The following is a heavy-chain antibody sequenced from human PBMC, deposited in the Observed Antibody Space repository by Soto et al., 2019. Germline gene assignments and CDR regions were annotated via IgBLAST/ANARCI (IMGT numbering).Heavy chain of an antibody. CDR2: ISGSGNHM. CDR1: GFTFSSNE. CDR3: AGARNTYYNAYGVDV. V-gene: IGHV3-48*03. D-gene: IGHD1-1*01. Sequence: GGSLRLSSAASGFTFSSNEMNWVRQAPGKGLEWVSSISGSGNHMYYADSVKGRFTISRDNAKNSLYLQMNSLRAEDTAVYYCAGARNTYYNAYGVDVWGQGTTVTVSS. J-gene: IGHJ6*02.